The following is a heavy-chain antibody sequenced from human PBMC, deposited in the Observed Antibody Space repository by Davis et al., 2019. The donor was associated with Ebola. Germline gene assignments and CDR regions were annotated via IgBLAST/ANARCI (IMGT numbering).Heavy chain of an antibody. Sequence: GESLKISCKGSGYSFTSYWISWVRQMPGKGLEWMGRIDSSDSYTNYSPSFQGHVTISADKSISTAYLQWSSLKASDTAMYYCASQSYYYYGMDVWGQGTTVTVSS. J-gene: IGHJ6*02. CDR2: IDSSDSYT. V-gene: IGHV5-10-1*01. CDR3: ASQSYYYYGMDV. CDR1: GYSFTSYW.